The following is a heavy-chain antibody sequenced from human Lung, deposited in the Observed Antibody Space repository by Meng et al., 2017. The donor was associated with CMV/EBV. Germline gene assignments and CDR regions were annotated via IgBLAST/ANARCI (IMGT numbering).Heavy chain of an antibody. CDR1: GGAITSYD. D-gene: IGHD2-2*02. Sequence: LXCTGSGGAITSYDWNWIRQPPGKKLEWIGDISHSGTSSYNHSLKSRVIITVDTSRNQFSLKLNSVDAADTAVYFCARGRDDAISLGYYHHSGFDVWXRGATVTVSS. CDR3: ARGRDDAISLGYYHHSGFDV. CDR2: ISHSGTS. V-gene: IGHV4-59*01. J-gene: IGHJ6*02.